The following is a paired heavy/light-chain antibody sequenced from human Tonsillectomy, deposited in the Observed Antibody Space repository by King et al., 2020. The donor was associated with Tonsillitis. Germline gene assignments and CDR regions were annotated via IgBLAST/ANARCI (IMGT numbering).Heavy chain of an antibody. CDR3: AHIRPLYGQPRRYWFDP. CDR1: GFSLSTSGVG. Sequence: QITLKESGPTLVKPTQTLTLTCTLSGFSLSTSGVGVGWIRQPPGKALECLALIYWDDDKRYSPSLKSRLTITKDTSKDQVVLTLTNMDPVDTATYYCAHIRPLYGQPRRYWFDPWGQGILVTVSS. V-gene: IGHV2-5*02. CDR2: IYWDDDK. D-gene: IGHD3-10*01. J-gene: IGHJ5*02.
Light chain of an antibody. CDR3: QQYDNLVT. Sequence: DIQMTQSPSSLSASVGDRVTITCQASQDISNSLNWYQQKPGKAPKLLIYDAFNSETGVPSRFSGSGSGTDFTFTISSLQPEDIATYYCQQYDNLVTFGGGTKVEIK. J-gene: IGKJ4*01. V-gene: IGKV1-33*01. CDR2: DAF. CDR1: QDISNS.